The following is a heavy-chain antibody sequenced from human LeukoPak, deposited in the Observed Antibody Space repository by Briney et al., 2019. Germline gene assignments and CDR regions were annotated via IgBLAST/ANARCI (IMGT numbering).Heavy chain of an antibody. J-gene: IGHJ3*02. V-gene: IGHV3-30*04. Sequence: GGSLRLSCAAPGFTFSTYAMHWVRQAPGKGLEWVAVISYDGSSKYYADSVKGRFTISRDNSKNTLYLQMNSLRAEDTAVYYCARARSSYGYGDAFDIWGQGTMVTVSS. CDR3: ARARSSYGYGDAFDI. D-gene: IGHD5-18*01. CDR2: ISYDGSSK. CDR1: GFTFSTYA.